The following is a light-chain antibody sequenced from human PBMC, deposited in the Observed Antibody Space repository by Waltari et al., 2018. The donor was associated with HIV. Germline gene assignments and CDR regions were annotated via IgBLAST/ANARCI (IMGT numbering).Light chain of an antibody. V-gene: IGLV4-69*01. CDR2: LNNNGSH. CDR3: QTWGTGIQV. CDR1: SRHSTYA. J-gene: IGLJ3*02. Sequence: QLVVTQSPSASASLGASVKLTCTLSSRHSTYAIAWHQQQPGKAPRDLMKLNNNGSHIKGDGIPNRFSCSSSGAERYLTISSLQSEDEADYYCQTWGTGIQVFGGGTKLTVL.